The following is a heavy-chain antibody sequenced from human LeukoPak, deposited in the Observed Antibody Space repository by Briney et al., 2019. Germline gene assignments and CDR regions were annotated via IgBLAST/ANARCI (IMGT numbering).Heavy chain of an antibody. D-gene: IGHD1-1*01. CDR3: AKEGYNYWYFDL. J-gene: IGHJ2*01. CDR2: IRGSGGST. CDR1: GFTSSAYA. V-gene: IGHV3-23*01. Sequence: GGSLRLSCAASGFTSSAYAMTWVRQAPGKGLEWVSAIRGSGGSTNYADSVKGRFTISGDNSKNTLYLQMNSLRAEDTAVYYCAKEGYNYWYFDLWGRGTLVTVSS.